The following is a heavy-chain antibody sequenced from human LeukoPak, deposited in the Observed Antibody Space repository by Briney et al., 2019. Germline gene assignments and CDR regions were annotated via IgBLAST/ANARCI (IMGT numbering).Heavy chain of an antibody. V-gene: IGHV3-7*01. J-gene: IGHJ4*02. D-gene: IGHD1-7*01. Sequence: GGSLRLSCAASGFTFSNYWMSWVRQAPGKGLEWVANIKQDGSEKYYVNSVKGRFTISRDNAKNSLYLQMNSRRAEDTAIYYCAREDDWNYEDYWGQGTLVTVSS. CDR1: GFTFSNYW. CDR2: IKQDGSEK. CDR3: AREDDWNYEDY.